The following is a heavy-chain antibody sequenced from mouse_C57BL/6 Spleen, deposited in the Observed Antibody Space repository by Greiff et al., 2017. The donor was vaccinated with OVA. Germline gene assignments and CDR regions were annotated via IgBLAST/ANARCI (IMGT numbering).Heavy chain of an antibody. V-gene: IGHV5-17*01. CDR3: ARLYGSHWYFDV. J-gene: IGHJ1*03. Sequence: EVQLVESGGGLVKPGGSLKLSCAASGFTFSDYGMHWVRQAPEKGLEWVAYISSGSSTIYYADTMKGRFTISSDNAKNTLFLQMTSLRSEDTAMYYCARLYGSHWYFDVWGTGTTVTVSS. CDR1: GFTFSDYG. D-gene: IGHD1-1*01. CDR2: ISSGSSTI.